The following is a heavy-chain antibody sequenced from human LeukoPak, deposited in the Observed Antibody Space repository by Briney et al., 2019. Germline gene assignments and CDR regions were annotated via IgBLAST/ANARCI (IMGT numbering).Heavy chain of an antibody. CDR3: ARSSGKWSGDYYYHYMDV. Sequence: SETLSLTCAVYGGSFSGYYWSWIRQPPGKGLEWIGEINHSGNTNYNPSLKSRVIISVDTSKNQFSLKLSSVTAADTAVYYCARSSGKWSGDYYYHYMDVWGRGTTVTISS. V-gene: IGHV4-34*01. D-gene: IGHD3-3*01. CDR1: GGSFSGYY. CDR2: INHSGNT. J-gene: IGHJ6*03.